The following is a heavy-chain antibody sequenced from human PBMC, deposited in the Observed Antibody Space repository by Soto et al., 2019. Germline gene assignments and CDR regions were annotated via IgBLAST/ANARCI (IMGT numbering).Heavy chain of an antibody. CDR3: AKLRYCSSNSCL. D-gene: IGHD2-2*01. CDR1: GGSFSGYS. CDR2: INHSGST. V-gene: IGHV4-34*01. J-gene: IGHJ4*02. Sequence: SETLSLTCAVYGGSFSGYSWSWVRQPPGKGLEWIGEINHSGSTNYNPSLKSRVTISVDTSKNQFSLKLSSVTAADTALYFCAKLRYCSSNSCLWGQGTLVTVSS.